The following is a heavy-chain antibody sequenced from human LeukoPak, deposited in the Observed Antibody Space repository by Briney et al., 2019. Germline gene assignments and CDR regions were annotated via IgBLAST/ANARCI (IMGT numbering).Heavy chain of an antibody. Sequence: GGSLRLSCAASGFTFTSHAMNWLRQAPGKGLEWVSFTTATGGTTYYADSVKGRFTISRDNSKNMLYLQMDSLRVEDTAVYYCGKARGYSYGTEYWGQGTLVTVSS. CDR1: GFTFTSHA. D-gene: IGHD5-18*01. V-gene: IGHV3-23*01. CDR3: GKARGYSYGTEY. J-gene: IGHJ4*02. CDR2: TTATGGTT.